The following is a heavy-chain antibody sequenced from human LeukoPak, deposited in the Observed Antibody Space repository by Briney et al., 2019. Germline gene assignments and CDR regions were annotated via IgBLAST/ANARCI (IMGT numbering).Heavy chain of an antibody. Sequence: GESLQISCQGSGYRFTSYWIGWVRPMPGKGLEWMGIIYPGDSDTRYSPSFQGQVTISADKSISTAYLQWSSLKASDTAMYYCARQAGYCSGGSCYSSYYFDYWGQGTLVTVSS. V-gene: IGHV5-51*01. D-gene: IGHD2-15*01. CDR1: GYRFTSYW. J-gene: IGHJ4*02. CDR2: IYPGDSDT. CDR3: ARQAGYCSGGSCYSSYYFDY.